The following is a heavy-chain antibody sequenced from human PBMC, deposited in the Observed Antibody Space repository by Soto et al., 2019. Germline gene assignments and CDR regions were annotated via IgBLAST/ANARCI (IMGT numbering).Heavy chain of an antibody. CDR3: ARTERIVRLSDYYYGMDV. D-gene: IGHD1-1*01. V-gene: IGHV5-51*01. CDR1: GYSFTSYW. J-gene: IGHJ6*02. CDR2: IYPGDSDT. Sequence: PGESLKISCKGSGYSFTSYWIGWVRQMPGKGLEWMGIIYPGDSDTRYSPSFQGQVTISADKSISTAYLQWSSLKASDTAMYYCARTERIVRLSDYYYGMDVWGQGTTVTVSS.